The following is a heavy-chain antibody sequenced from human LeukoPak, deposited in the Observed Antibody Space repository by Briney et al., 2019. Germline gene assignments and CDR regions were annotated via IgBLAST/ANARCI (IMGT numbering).Heavy chain of an antibody. J-gene: IGHJ4*02. CDR3: ARGLQDYYDSSGFFDY. CDR1: GFTFRNYS. CDR2: ISRSMSYI. D-gene: IGHD3-22*01. V-gene: IGHV3-21*01. Sequence: GGSLRLSCAASGFTFRNYSMNWVRQAPGRGLEWVLSISRSMSYIYYADSVKGRFTISRDNAKNSLYLQMNSLRAEDTAVYYCARGLQDYYDSSGFFDYWGQGTLVTVSS.